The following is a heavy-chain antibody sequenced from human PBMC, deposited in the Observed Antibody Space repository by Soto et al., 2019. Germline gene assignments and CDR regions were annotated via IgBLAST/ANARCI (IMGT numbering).Heavy chain of an antibody. CDR1: GYTFTSYG. Sequence: ASVKVSCKASGYTFTSYGISWVRQAPGQGLEWMGWISAYNGNTNYAQKLQGRVTMTTDTSTSTAYMELRSLRSDDTAVYYCAAQGNYDFWRGFHETNWFDPWGQGXLVTVYS. J-gene: IGHJ5*02. CDR2: ISAYNGNT. V-gene: IGHV1-18*04. D-gene: IGHD3-3*01. CDR3: AAQGNYDFWRGFHETNWFDP.